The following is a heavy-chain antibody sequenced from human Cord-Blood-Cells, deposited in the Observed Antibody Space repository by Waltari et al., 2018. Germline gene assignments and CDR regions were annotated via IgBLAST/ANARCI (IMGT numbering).Heavy chain of an antibody. CDR3: AREAVAGNYFDY. CDR1: GFTFSSYA. CDR2: ISYDGSNK. J-gene: IGHJ4*02. V-gene: IGHV3-30*04. D-gene: IGHD6-19*01. Sequence: QVQLVESGGGVVQPGRSLRLSCAASGFTFSSYAMNWVRQAPGKGLEWVAVISYDGSNKYYADSVKGRFTISRDNSKNTLYLQMNSLRAEDTAVYYCAREAVAGNYFDYWGQGTLVTVSS.